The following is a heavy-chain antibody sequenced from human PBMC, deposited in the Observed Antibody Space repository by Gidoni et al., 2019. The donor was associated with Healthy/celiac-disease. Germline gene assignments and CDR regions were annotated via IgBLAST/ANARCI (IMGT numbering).Heavy chain of an antibody. CDR1: GGTFSSYA. Sequence: QVQLVQSGAAVKKPGSSVKVSCKASGGTFSSYAISWVRQAPGQGLEWMGGSIPIFGTANYAQKFQGIVTITADESTSTAYMELSSLRSEDTAVYYCARRGGYGYNLYYFDYWGQGTLVTVSS. V-gene: IGHV1-69*01. CDR2: SIPIFGTA. J-gene: IGHJ4*02. CDR3: ARRGGYGYNLYYFDY. D-gene: IGHD5-12*01.